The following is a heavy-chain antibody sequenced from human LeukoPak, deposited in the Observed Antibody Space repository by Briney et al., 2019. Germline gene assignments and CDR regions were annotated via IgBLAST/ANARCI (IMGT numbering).Heavy chain of an antibody. CDR3: ARDLILADNGGSSAHDF. J-gene: IGHJ4*02. V-gene: IGHV3-21*01. CDR2: ISDSSTYI. CDR1: GFAFSSYN. D-gene: IGHD2-15*01. Sequence: GGSLRLSCAASGFAFSSYNMNWVRQAPGKGLEWVSPISDSSTYIYYSDSLKGRFTISRDNAKKSLYLQMNSLRAEDTAVYYCARDLILADNGGSSAHDFWGQGTLVTVSS.